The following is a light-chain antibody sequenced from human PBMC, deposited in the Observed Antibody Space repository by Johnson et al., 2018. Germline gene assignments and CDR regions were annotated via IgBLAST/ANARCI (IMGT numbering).Light chain of an antibody. V-gene: IGLV1-51*02. CDR1: SSNIGNNY. CDR3: GTWDSSLSAGNV. CDR2: ENN. J-gene: IGLJ1*01. Sequence: QSVLTQPPSVSAAPGQKVTISCSGSSSNIGNNYVSWYQQLPGTAPKLLIYENNKRPSGIPDRFSGSQSGTSATLGLTGLQTGDDADYYCGTWDSSLSAGNVFGTGTKVTVL.